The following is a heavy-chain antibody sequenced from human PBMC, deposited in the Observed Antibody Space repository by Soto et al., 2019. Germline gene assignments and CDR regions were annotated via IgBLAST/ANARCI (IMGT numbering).Heavy chain of an antibody. Sequence: QVQLVQSGAEVKKPGSSVKVSCKASGGNFNSETVSWVRQAPGQGLEWMAGINPLFGPAKYAQKFLGRVTITADESMSTVYMELSSLRSEDTAVYFCARDRRATHYHGSVFYHYAMGVWGQGTPVTVSS. CDR2: INPLFGPA. CDR1: GGNFNSET. J-gene: IGHJ6*02. CDR3: ARDRRATHYHGSVFYHYAMGV. V-gene: IGHV1-69*12. D-gene: IGHD3-10*01.